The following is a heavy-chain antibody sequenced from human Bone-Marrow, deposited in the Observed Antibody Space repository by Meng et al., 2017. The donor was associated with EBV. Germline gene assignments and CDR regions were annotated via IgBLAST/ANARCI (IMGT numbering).Heavy chain of an antibody. J-gene: IGHJ4*02. CDR1: GGSIRSGYS. CDR2: IYHSGNT. Sequence: LQLRESGSGLVKPSQTLSLTCAVSGGSIRSGYSWSWIRQPPGKGLEWIGYIYHSGNTYYNPSLKSRVTISVDKSKNQFSLKLSSMTAADTAVYYCARGGYGGNPLDYWGQGTLVTVSS. CDR3: ARGGYGGNPLDY. V-gene: IGHV4-30-2*01. D-gene: IGHD4-23*01.